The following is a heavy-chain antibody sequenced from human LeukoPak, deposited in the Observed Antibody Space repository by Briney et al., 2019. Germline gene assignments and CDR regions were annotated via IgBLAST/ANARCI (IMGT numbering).Heavy chain of an antibody. Sequence: SVKVSRKASGATFSSYAISWVRHAPGQGLEWVGGIIPIFGTANYAQKFQGRVTITADESTSTAYMELSSLRSEDTAVYYRARASQSGSYDYWGQGTLVTVSS. CDR1: GATFSSYA. CDR2: IIPIFGTA. D-gene: IGHD1-26*01. J-gene: IGHJ4*02. CDR3: ARASQSGSYDY. V-gene: IGHV1-69*13.